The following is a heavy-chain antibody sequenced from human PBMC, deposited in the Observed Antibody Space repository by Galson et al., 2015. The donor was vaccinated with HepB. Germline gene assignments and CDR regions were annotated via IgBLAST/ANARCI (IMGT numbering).Heavy chain of an antibody. J-gene: IGHJ4*02. Sequence: SLRLSCAASGFTFSTYGIHWVRQAPGKGLEWVAHISYVGSTFYADSVKGRLTISRDSARSTVSLQMNSLRVEDTAVYYCARDLTGSWTSDSWGQGTPVTVSS. V-gene: IGHV3-30*03. D-gene: IGHD3-10*01. CDR2: ISYVGST. CDR1: GFTFSTYG. CDR3: ARDLTGSWTSDS.